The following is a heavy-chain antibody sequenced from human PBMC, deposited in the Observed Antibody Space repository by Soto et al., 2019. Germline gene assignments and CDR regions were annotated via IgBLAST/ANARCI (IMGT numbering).Heavy chain of an antibody. CDR2: ISSSGSTI. CDR3: ARDRYSGSYPTRRFDP. CDR1: GFTFSSYE. Sequence: HPGGSLRLSCAASGFTFSSYEMNWVRQAPGKGLEWVSYISSSGSTIYYADSVKGRFTISRDNAKNSLYLQMNSLRAEDTAVYYCARDRYSGSYPTRRFDPWGQGTLVTVSS. D-gene: IGHD1-26*01. J-gene: IGHJ5*02. V-gene: IGHV3-48*03.